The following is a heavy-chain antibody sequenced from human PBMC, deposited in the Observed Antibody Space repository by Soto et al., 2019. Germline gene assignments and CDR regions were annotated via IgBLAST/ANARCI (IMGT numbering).Heavy chain of an antibody. Sequence: ASVKFSCKASGYTFSTFPMHWVRQAPGQNLEWMGWINAANGDTGYSQNFQGRVTITRDTTASTAYMELSGLRSEDTAVYFCARKDYYGSGTYHFDYWGQGTLVTVSS. J-gene: IGHJ4*02. V-gene: IGHV1-3*01. D-gene: IGHD3-10*01. CDR2: INAANGDT. CDR1: GYTFSTFP. CDR3: ARKDYYGSGTYHFDY.